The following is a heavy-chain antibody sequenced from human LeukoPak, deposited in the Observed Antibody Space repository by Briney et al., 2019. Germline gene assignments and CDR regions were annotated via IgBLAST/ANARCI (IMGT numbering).Heavy chain of an antibody. CDR3: ARGRSSRRNWFDP. V-gene: IGHV4-34*01. CDR1: GGSFSGYY. CDR2: INHSGST. J-gene: IGHJ5*02. D-gene: IGHD6-13*01. Sequence: ETLSLTCAVYGGSFSGYYWSWIRQPPGKGLEWIGEINHSGSTNYSPSLKSRVTISVDTSKNQFSLKLSSVTAADTAVYYCARGRSSRRNWFDPWGQGTLVTVSS.